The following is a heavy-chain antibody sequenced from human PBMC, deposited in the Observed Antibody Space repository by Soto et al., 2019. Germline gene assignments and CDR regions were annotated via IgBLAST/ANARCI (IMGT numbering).Heavy chain of an antibody. CDR3: ARAHGRNSSSWYIFYYYGMDV. CDR1: GFTFSSYS. D-gene: IGHD6-13*01. Sequence: GGSLRLSCAASGFTFSSYSMNWVRQAPGKGLEWVSSISSSSSYIYYADSVKGRFTISRDNAKNSLYLQMNSLRAEDTAVYYCARAHGRNSSSWYIFYYYGMDVWGQGTTVTVFS. V-gene: IGHV3-21*01. CDR2: ISSSSSYI. J-gene: IGHJ6*02.